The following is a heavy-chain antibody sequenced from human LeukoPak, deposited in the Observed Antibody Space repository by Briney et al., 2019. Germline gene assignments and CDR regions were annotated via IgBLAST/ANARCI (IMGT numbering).Heavy chain of an antibody. D-gene: IGHD6-19*01. Sequence: ASVKVSCKASGYTFTSYAMHWVRQAPGQRLEWMGWINAGNGNTKYSQKFQGRVTITRDTSTSTAYMELRSLRSDDTAVYYCARGRSSGWKGHLDYWGQGTLVTVSS. CDR2: INAGNGNT. CDR3: ARGRSSGWKGHLDY. J-gene: IGHJ4*02. V-gene: IGHV1-3*01. CDR1: GYTFTSYA.